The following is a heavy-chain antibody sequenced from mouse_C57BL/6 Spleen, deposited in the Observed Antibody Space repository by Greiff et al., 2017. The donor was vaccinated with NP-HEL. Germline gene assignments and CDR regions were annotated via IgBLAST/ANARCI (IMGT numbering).Heavy chain of an antibody. J-gene: IGHJ3*01. D-gene: IGHD2-12*01. Sequence: EVQLQQSGPGLVKPSQSLSLTCSVTGYSITSGYYWNWIRQFPGNKLEWMGYISYDGSNNYNPSLKNRISITRDTSKNQFFLKLNSVTTEDTATYYCARGDSPLFAYWGQGTLVTVSA. CDR3: ARGDSPLFAY. V-gene: IGHV3-6*01. CDR1: GYSITSGYY. CDR2: ISYDGSN.